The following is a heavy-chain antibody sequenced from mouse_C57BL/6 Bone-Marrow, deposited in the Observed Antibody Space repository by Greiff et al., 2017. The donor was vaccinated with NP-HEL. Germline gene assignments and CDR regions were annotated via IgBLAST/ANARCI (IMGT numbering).Heavy chain of an antibody. V-gene: IGHV1-19*01. CDR3: ARDAYYFDY. Sequence: EVQLQESGPVLVKPGASVKMSCKASGYTFTDYYMNWVKQSPGKSLEWIGVINPYNGGTSYNQKFKGKATLTVDKSSSTAYMELNSLTSEDAAGYDCARDAYYFDYWGRGTTLTVTA. CDR2: INPYNGGT. J-gene: IGHJ2*01. CDR1: GYTFTDYY.